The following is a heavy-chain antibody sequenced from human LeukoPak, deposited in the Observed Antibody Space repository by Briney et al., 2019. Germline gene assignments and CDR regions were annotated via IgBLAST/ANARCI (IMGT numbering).Heavy chain of an antibody. CDR2: IKQDGSEK. V-gene: IGHV3-7*01. CDR1: GFTFSSYW. J-gene: IGHJ3*02. CDR3: ARYVLISSSLRDAFDI. D-gene: IGHD6-6*01. Sequence: GGSLRLSCAASGFTFSSYWMSWVRQAPGKGLDWVANIKQDGSEKYYVDSVKGRFTISSDNAKKSLYLQMNSLRAEDTAVYYCARYVLISSSLRDAFDIWGQGTMVTVSS.